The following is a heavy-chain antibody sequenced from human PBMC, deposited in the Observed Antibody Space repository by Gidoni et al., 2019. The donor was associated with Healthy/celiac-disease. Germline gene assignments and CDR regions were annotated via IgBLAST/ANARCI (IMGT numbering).Heavy chain of an antibody. CDR3: ATATLRLDAFDI. V-gene: IGHV3-74*01. J-gene: IGHJ3*02. CDR1: GFTFSSYW. CDR2: INSDGSST. Sequence: EVQLVESGGGLVQPGGSLRLSCAASGFTFSSYWMHWVRQAPGKGLVWVSRINSDGSSTSYADSVKGRFTISRDNAKNTLYLQMNSLRAEDTAVYYCATATLRLDAFDIWGQGTMVTVSS. D-gene: IGHD4-17*01.